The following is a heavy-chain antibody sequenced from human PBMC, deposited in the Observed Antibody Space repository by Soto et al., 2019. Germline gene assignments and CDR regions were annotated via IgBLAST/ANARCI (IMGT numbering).Heavy chain of an antibody. J-gene: IGHJ4*02. CDR3: ARLKSSGWTH. CDR1: GYDFSTYW. D-gene: IGHD6-19*01. Sequence: GESLKISCKSSGYDFSTYWIGWVRQMPGKGLEWMGIIYPGDSDTRYSPSFQGQVTISADKSISTAYLQWSSLKASDTAMYYCARLKSSGWTHWGQGTLVTVSS. CDR2: IYPGDSDT. V-gene: IGHV5-51*01.